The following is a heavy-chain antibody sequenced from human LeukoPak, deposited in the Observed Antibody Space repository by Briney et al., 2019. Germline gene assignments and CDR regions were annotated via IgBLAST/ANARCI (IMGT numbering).Heavy chain of an antibody. CDR1: GFTFSSYG. V-gene: IGHV3-30*18. CDR3: AKDLVRYCSGGSCQHGFDY. CDR2: ISYDGSNK. Sequence: PGRSLRLSCAASGFTFSSYGMHWVRQAPGKGLEWVAVISYDGSNKYYADSVKGRFTISRDNSKNTLYLQMNSLRAEDTAVYYCAKDLVRYCSGGSCQHGFDYWGQGPLVTVSS. J-gene: IGHJ4*02. D-gene: IGHD2-15*01.